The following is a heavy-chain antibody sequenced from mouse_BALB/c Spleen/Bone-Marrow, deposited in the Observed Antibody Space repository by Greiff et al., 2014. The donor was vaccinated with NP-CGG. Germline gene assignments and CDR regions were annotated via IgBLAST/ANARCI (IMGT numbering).Heavy chain of an antibody. CDR3: ARNLGYGYFDY. CDR1: GYAFTSYN. V-gene: IGHV1S135*01. Sequence: VQLKESGPELVKPGASVKVSCKASGYAFTSYNMYWVKQSHGKSLEWMGYIDPYSGGTSYNQKFKGKATLTVDKSSSTAYMHLNSLTSEDSAVYYCARNLGYGYFDYWGQGTTLTVSS. J-gene: IGHJ2*01. D-gene: IGHD3-1*01. CDR2: IDPYSGGT.